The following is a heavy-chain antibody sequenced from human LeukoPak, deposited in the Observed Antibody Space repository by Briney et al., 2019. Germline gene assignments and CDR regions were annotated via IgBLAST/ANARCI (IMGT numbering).Heavy chain of an antibody. CDR3: ARGKGHDDYYWAY. CDR2: INTDTGNP. Sequence: ASVKVSCKASGYTFTGYYMHWVRQAPGQGLEWMGWINTDTGNPTYAQGFTGRFVFSLDTSVSTAYLQISSLKAEDTALYYCARGKGHDDYYWAYWGQGTLVTVSS. D-gene: IGHD2-21*02. J-gene: IGHJ4*02. V-gene: IGHV7-4-1*02. CDR1: GYTFTGYY.